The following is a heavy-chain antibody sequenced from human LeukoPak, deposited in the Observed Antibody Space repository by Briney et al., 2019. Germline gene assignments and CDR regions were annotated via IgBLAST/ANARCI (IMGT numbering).Heavy chain of an antibody. D-gene: IGHD3-16*01. CDR1: GFTFSSYS. CDR2: ISSSSTI. Sequence: GGSLRLSCAASGFTFSSYSMNWVRQARGKGLEWVSYISSSSTIYYADSVKGRFTISRDNAKNSLYLQMNSLRAEDTAVYYCARVGDKPHAFDIWGQGTMVTVSS. J-gene: IGHJ3*02. CDR3: ARVGDKPHAFDI. V-gene: IGHV3-48*01.